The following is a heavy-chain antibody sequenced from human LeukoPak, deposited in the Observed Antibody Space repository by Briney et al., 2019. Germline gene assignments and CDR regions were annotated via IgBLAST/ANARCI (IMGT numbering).Heavy chain of an antibody. Sequence: ASVKVSCKASGYTFTDYYMHWVRQAPGQGLEWMGIINPSGGSTSYAQKFQGRVTMTRDTSTSTVYMELSSLRSEDTAVYYCARDRYCSGGSCYSSRGVRWFDPWGQGTLVTVSS. CDR3: ARDRYCSGGSCYSSRGVRWFDP. D-gene: IGHD2-15*01. J-gene: IGHJ5*02. V-gene: IGHV1-46*01. CDR1: GYTFTDYY. CDR2: INPSGGST.